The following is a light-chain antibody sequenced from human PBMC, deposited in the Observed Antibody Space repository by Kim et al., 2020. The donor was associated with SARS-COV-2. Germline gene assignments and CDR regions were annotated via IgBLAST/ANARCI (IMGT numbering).Light chain of an antibody. CDR2: AAS. Sequence: DIQMTQSPSSLSASVGDRVTITCRASQSISSYLNWYQQKPGKAPKLLIYAASSLQSGVPSRFSGSGSGTDFTLTISSLQPEDFATYYCQQSYSTPPFFGPGTKLEI. CDR3: QQSYSTPPF. J-gene: IGKJ2*01. CDR1: QSISSY. V-gene: IGKV1-39*01.